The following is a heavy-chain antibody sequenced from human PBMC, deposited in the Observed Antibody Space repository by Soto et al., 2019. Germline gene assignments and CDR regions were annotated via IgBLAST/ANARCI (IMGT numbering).Heavy chain of an antibody. V-gene: IGHV3-23*01. CDR3: AKDLWGYGLVPPGAFDI. CDR2: ISGSGGST. CDR1: GFTFSSYV. Sequence: EVQLLESGGGLVQPGGSLRLSCAASGFTFSSYVMSWVRQAPGKGLEWVSAISGSGGSTYYADSVKGRFTISRDNSKNTLYLQMNSLRAEDTAVYYCAKDLWGYGLVPPGAFDIWGQGTMVTVSS. J-gene: IGHJ3*02. D-gene: IGHD6-19*01.